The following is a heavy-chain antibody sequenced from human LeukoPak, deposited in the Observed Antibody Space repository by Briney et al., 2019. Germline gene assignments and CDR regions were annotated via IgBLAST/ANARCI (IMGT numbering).Heavy chain of an antibody. CDR2: IYYSGST. CDR3: ARHSFGVAGTFDC. CDR1: GGSISSYY. D-gene: IGHD3-3*01. Sequence: SETLSLTCTVSGGSISSYYWSWIRQPPGKGLEWIGYIYYSGSTNYNPSLKSRVTISVDTSKNQFSLKLSSVTAADTAVYYCARHSFGVAGTFDCWGQGTLVTVSS. J-gene: IGHJ4*02. V-gene: IGHV4-59*08.